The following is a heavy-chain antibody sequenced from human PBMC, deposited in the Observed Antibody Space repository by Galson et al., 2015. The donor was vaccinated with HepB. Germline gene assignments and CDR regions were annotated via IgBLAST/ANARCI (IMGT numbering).Heavy chain of an antibody. J-gene: IGHJ4*02. CDR1: GFTFSTYA. V-gene: IGHV3-23*01. CDR2: ISGSDGGT. CDR3: AKPLGGGNGANRYFDY. Sequence: SLRLSCAASGFTFSTYAMSWVRQAPGKGLEWVSAISGSDGGTYYGDSVKGRFTISRDKPQHTLYLQMNSLRAEDTAVYFCAKPLGGGNGANRYFDYWGQGTLVTVSS. D-gene: IGHD4/OR15-4a*01.